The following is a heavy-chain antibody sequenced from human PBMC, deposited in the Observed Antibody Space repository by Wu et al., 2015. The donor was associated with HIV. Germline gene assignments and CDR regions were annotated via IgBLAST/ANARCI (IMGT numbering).Heavy chain of an antibody. Sequence: QVQLVQSGAEVKKPGSSVKVSCKASGGTFSSYAISWVRQAPGQGLEWMGGIIPIFGTANYAQKFQGRVTITADESTSTAYMELSSLRSEDTAVYYCARGLGSGEYDFWSGYRFGCAFDIWGQGTMVTVSS. CDR3: ARGLGSGEYDFWSGYRFGCAFDI. J-gene: IGHJ3*02. CDR1: GGTFSSYA. D-gene: IGHD3-3*01. V-gene: IGHV1-69*12. CDR2: IIPIFGTA.